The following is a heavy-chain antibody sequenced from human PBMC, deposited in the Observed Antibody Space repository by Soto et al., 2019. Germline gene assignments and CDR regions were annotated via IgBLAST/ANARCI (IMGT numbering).Heavy chain of an antibody. CDR2: ISACNGNT. J-gene: IGHJ4*02. CDR1: GVGYASYA. D-gene: IGHD6-19*01. V-gene: IGHV1-18*01. Sequence: GVSVEACSEARGVGYASYARWWVRQYHGQRLEWMGWISACNGNTNYSQKLQGRVTMTTDTSTSTAYMELRSLRSDDTAVYYGARDRLAVAGTDYWVQRTLVTVFS. CDR3: ARDRLAVAGTDY.